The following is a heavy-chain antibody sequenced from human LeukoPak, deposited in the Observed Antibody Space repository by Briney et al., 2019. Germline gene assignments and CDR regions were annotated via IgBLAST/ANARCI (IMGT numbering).Heavy chain of an antibody. J-gene: IGHJ5*02. Sequence: SETLSLTCAVYGGSFSGYYWSWIRHPPGKGLEWIGEINHSGSTNYNPSLKSRVTISVDTSKNQFSLKLSSVTAADTAVYYCARGLTFRVLGNWFDPWGQGTLVTVSS. CDR3: ARGLTFRVLGNWFDP. V-gene: IGHV4-34*01. D-gene: IGHD3-3*01. CDR2: INHSGST. CDR1: GGSFSGYY.